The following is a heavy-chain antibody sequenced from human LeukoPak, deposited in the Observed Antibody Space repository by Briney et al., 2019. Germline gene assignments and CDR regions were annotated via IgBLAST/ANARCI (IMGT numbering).Heavy chain of an antibody. CDR2: INHSGST. J-gene: IGHJ4*02. CDR3: ASKTIFGVVIRSDY. V-gene: IGHV4-34*01. CDR1: GGSFSGYY. Sequence: PSETLSLTCAVYGGSFSGYYWSWIRQPPGKGLEWIGEINHSGSTNYNPSLKSRVTISVDTSKNQFSLKLSSVTAADTAVYYCASKTIFGVVIRSDYWGQGTLVTVSS. D-gene: IGHD3-3*01.